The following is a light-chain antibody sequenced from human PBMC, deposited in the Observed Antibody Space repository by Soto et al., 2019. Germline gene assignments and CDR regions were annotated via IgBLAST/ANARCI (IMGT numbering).Light chain of an antibody. J-gene: IGKJ3*01. CDR3: QHYHNLPFT. CDR1: QDISNY. V-gene: IGKV1-33*01. CDR2: DAA. Sequence: DIQMTESPSSLSASVGDRVTITCQASQDISNYLSWYQQKPGKAPKLLIYDAANLQTAVPSRFSGGGSGTPFALTISSLQPEDIATYYCQHYHNLPFTFGPGTKVDVK.